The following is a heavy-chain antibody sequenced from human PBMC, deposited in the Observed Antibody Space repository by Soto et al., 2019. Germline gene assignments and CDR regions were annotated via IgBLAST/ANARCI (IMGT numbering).Heavy chain of an antibody. Sequence: ASVKVSCKASGYTFTNYDINWVRQATGQGLEWMGWMNPNSGNTGYAQKFQGRVTMTRNTSISTAYMELSSLRSEDTAVYYCAREGVVVVAAIQMGMDVWGQGTTVTVSS. CDR1: GYTFTNYD. D-gene: IGHD2-15*01. J-gene: IGHJ6*02. CDR2: MNPNSGNT. V-gene: IGHV1-8*01. CDR3: AREGVVVVAAIQMGMDV.